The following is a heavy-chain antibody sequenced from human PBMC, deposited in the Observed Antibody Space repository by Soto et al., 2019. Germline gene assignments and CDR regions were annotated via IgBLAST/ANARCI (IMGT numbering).Heavy chain of an antibody. Sequence: SETLSLTCSVSGGTISGYYWTWIRQPAGKGLEWIGRIYSSGNTKCNPSLQSRVTMSLDTSNNQFSLRLTSVTAADTAVYYCARGQRFSDWFDPWGQGTLVTVSS. CDR2: IYSSGNT. CDR1: GGTISGYY. D-gene: IGHD3-3*01. CDR3: ARGQRFSDWFDP. V-gene: IGHV4-4*07. J-gene: IGHJ5*02.